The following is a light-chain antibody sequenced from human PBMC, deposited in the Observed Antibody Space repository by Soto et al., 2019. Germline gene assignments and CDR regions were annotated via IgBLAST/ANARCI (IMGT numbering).Light chain of an antibody. J-gene: IGKJ5*01. V-gene: IGKV3-11*01. CDR2: AAS. CDR3: QQRSNWIT. CDR1: QSVSSY. Sequence: EIVLTQSPATLSLSPGERATLSCRASQSVSSYLGWYQQKPGQAPRLLIYAASTRATGIPARFSGSGSGTDFTLTISSLEPEDSAIYHCQQRSNWITFGQGTRLEI.